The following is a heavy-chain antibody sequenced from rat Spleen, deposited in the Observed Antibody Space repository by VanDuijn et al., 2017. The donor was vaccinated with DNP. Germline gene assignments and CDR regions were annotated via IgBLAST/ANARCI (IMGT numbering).Heavy chain of an antibody. V-gene: IGHV5-20*01. J-gene: IGHJ4*01. CDR3: AKDGRAMDA. CDR2: ISYDCGSP. Sequence: EVQLVESGGGLVQPGRSMKLSCAASGFIFSDYGMAWVLQAPTKGLEWVASISYDCGSPFYRDSVQGRFTISRNKAKSTLYLQMESLRSEDTATYYCAKDGRAMDAWGQGTSVTVSS. CDR1: GFIFSDYG.